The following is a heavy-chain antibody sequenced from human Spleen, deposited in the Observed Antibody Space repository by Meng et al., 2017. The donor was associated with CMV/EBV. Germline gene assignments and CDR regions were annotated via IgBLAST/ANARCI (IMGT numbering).Heavy chain of an antibody. CDR1: GGSFSGYY. CDR2: INHSGST. V-gene: IGHV4-34*01. J-gene: IGHJ4*02. D-gene: IGHD1-26*01. CDR3: ARVSSSGGSIDY. Sequence: SETLSLTCAVYGGSFSGYYWSWIRQPPGKGLEWIGEINHSGSTNYNPSLKSRVTISVDTSKNQFSLKLTSVTAADTAVYYCARVSSSGGSIDYWGQGTLVTVSS.